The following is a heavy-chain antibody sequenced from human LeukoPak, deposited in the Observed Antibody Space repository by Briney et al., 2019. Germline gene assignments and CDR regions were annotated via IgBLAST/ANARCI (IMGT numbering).Heavy chain of an antibody. J-gene: IGHJ3*02. CDR2: INPSGGST. CDR3: ARGAMGDSSGYAGYAFDI. V-gene: IGHV1-46*01. D-gene: IGHD3-22*01. CDR1: GYTFTSYC. Sequence: ASVKVSCKASGYTFTSYCMHWVRQAPGQGLEWMGIINPSGGSTSYAQKFQGRVTMTRDTSTSTVYMELSSLRSEDTAVYYCARGAMGDSSGYAGYAFDIWGQGTMVTVSS.